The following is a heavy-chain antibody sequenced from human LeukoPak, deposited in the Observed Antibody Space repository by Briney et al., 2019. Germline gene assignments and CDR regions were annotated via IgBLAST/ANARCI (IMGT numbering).Heavy chain of an antibody. V-gene: IGHV4-34*01. CDR1: GGSFSGYY. CDR3: ARGNFPSDY. D-gene: IGHD2/OR15-2a*01. Sequence: SETLSLTCAVYGGSFSGYYWSWIRQPPEKGLEWIGEINHSGSTNYNPSLKSRVTISVDTSKSQFSLKLSSMTAADTAVYYCARGNFPSDYWGQGTLVTVSS. CDR2: INHSGST. J-gene: IGHJ4*02.